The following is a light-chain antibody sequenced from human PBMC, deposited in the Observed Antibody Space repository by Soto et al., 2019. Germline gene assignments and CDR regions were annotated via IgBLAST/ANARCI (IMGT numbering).Light chain of an antibody. CDR3: QQYNNWPPWT. V-gene: IGKV3D-15*01. CDR2: GAS. CDR1: QSVTSN. Sequence: EIVMTQSPATLSVSPGERATLSCRASQSVTSNLAWYQQKPGQAPRLLIYGASTRATGIPARFSGSGSATEFTLTISNLQSEDVAVYYCQQYNNWPPWTFGQGTKVEIK. J-gene: IGKJ1*01.